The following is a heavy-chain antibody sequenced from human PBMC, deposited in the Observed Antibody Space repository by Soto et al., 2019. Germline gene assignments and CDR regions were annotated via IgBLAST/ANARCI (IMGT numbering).Heavy chain of an antibody. Sequence: ASVKISCTASGYTFTNYGISRVRQAPGQGLEWMGWINVYNGNTKYAQKVQGRVTMTTDTSTSTAYMELRSLRSDDTAVYYCARGVGSGSYYNQYNWFDPWGQGTLVTVSS. V-gene: IGHV1-18*01. CDR3: ARGVGSGSYYNQYNWFDP. CDR2: INVYNGNT. D-gene: IGHD3-10*01. J-gene: IGHJ5*02. CDR1: GYTFTNYG.